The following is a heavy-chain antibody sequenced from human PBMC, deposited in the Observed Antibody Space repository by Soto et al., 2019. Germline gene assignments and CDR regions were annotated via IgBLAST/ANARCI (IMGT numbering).Heavy chain of an antibody. CDR2: RHPNEGY. D-gene: IGHD3-10*01. J-gene: IGHJ2*01. CDR3: ARCRVSSRGRRRWYFDV. V-gene: IGHV4-30-4*01. CDR1: NLAFQSGHFY. Sequence: QIQLQESGPGLIKPSQTLSLTCNVPNLAFQSGHFYWSWIRRPPGKRLEWLGDRHPNEGYLSNPSLSGRVSISLDMSRGQVLLTRRSVSDADTAVYVCARCRVSSRGRRRWYFDVGGRGTIVSVSS.